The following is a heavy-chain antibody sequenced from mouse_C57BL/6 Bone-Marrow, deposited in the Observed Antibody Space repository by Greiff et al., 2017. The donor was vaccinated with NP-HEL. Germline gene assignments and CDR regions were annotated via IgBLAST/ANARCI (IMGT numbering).Heavy chain of an antibody. CDR2: IDPSDSYT. V-gene: IGHV1-50*01. CDR1: GYTFTSYW. CDR3: ARGGGNYDFDV. Sequence: QVQLQQPGAELVKPGASVKLSCKASGYTFTSYWMQWVKQRPGQGLEWIGEIDPSDSYTNYNQKFKGKATLTVDTSSSTAYMQLSSLTSEDSAVYYCARGGGNYDFDVWGTGTTVTVSS. J-gene: IGHJ1*03. D-gene: IGHD2-1*01.